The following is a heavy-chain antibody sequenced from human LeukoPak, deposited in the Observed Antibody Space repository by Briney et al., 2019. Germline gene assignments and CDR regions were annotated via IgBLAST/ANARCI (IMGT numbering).Heavy chain of an antibody. D-gene: IGHD1-7*01. J-gene: IGHJ4*02. CDR1: GFTFSTFA. Sequence: SGGSLRLSCAASGFTFSTFAMIWVRQPPGKGLEWVSCISSSSSYIYYADSVKGRFTISRDNAKNSLYLQMNSLRAEDTAVYYCARAHNWKYGSFDFWGQGTLVTVSS. CDR3: ARAHNWKYGSFDF. V-gene: IGHV3-21*01. CDR2: ISSSSSYI.